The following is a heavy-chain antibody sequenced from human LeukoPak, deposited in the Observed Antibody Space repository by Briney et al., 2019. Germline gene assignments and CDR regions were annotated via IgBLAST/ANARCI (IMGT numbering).Heavy chain of an antibody. CDR1: GGSISSYY. D-gene: IGHD2-2*02. J-gene: IGHJ4*02. CDR2: IYYSGST. V-gene: IGHV4-59*01. Sequence: SETLSLTCTVSGGSISSYYWSWIRQPPGKGLEWIGYIYYSGSTNYNPSLKSRVTISVDTSKNQFSLKLSSVTAADTAVYYCARDDLKCSSTSCYTSFDYWGQGTLVTVSS. CDR3: ARDDLKCSSTSCYTSFDY.